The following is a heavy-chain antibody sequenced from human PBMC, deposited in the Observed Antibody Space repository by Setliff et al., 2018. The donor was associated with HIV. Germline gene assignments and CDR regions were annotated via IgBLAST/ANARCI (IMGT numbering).Heavy chain of an antibody. Sequence: SETLSLTCTVSGGSISSHYWSWIRQSPEKRLEWIGEINHSGSTNYNPSLKSRVIMAVDTSKNQFSLKLSSVTAADTAVYYCARTRGYCSGTNCYALRGPDYWGQGTLVTVSS. D-gene: IGHD2-2*01. CDR3: ARTRGYCSGTNCYALRGPDY. CDR1: GGSISSHY. J-gene: IGHJ4*02. V-gene: IGHV4-34*01. CDR2: INHSGST.